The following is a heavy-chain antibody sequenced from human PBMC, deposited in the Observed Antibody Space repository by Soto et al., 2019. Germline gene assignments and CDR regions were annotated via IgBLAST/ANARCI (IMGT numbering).Heavy chain of an antibody. CDR3: ARYHYDILTGYS. V-gene: IGHV1-69*02. J-gene: IGHJ5*02. CDR1: GGTFSSYT. D-gene: IGHD3-9*01. Sequence: QVQLVQSGAEVKKPGSSVKVSCKASGGTFSSYTISWVRQAPGQGLEWMGRIIPILGIANYAQKFQGRVTSTADKSTSTAYMELSSLRSEDTAVYYCARYHYDILTGYSWGQGTLVTVSS. CDR2: IIPILGIA.